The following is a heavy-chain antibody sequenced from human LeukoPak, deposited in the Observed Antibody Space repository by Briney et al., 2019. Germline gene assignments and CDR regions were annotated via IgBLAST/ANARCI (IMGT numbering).Heavy chain of an antibody. CDR3: AREGPQYYDFSP. CDR2: IYYSGST. V-gene: IGHV4-39*07. CDR1: GGSISSSSYY. D-gene: IGHD3-3*01. J-gene: IGHJ5*02. Sequence: SETLSLTCTVSGGSISSSSYYWGWIRQPPGKGLEWIGSIYYSGSTYYNPSLKSRVTISVDTSKNQFSLKLSPVTAADTAVYYCAREGPQYYDFSPWGQGTLVTVSS.